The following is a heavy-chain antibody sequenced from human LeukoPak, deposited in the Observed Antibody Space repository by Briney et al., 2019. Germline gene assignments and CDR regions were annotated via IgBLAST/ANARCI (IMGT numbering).Heavy chain of an antibody. Sequence: SETLSLTCTVSGGSMNNRDYYWSWIRQPPGKGLEWLGYIYYSGSTYYNPSLKSRITISVDTSKNQFSLRLTSVTAADTAVYYCARGWGYFDYWGQGTLVTVSS. CDR1: GGSMNNRDYY. CDR2: IYYSGST. CDR3: ARGWGYFDY. V-gene: IGHV4-30-4*02. D-gene: IGHD6-19*01. J-gene: IGHJ4*02.